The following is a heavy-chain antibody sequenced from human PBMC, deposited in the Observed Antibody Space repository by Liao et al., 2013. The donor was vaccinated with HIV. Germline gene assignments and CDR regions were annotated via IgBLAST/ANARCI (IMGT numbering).Heavy chain of an antibody. CDR2: IYYSGST. Sequence: QVQLQESGPGLVKPSETLSLTCTVSGGSISSYYWSWIRQPPGKGLEWIGYIYYSGSTNYNPSLKSRVTISVDTSKNQFSLKLSSVTAADTAVYYCARDGRGVHGAAYYYYYMDVWGKGTTVTVSS. D-gene: IGHD1-26*01. CDR1: GGSISSYY. V-gene: IGHV4-59*01. J-gene: IGHJ6*03. CDR3: ARDGRGVHGAAYYYYYMDV.